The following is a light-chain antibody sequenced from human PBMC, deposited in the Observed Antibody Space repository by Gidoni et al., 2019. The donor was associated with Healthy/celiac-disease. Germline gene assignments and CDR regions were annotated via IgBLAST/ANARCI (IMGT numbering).Light chain of an antibody. V-gene: IGLV2-14*01. CDR1: SSDVGGYNC. J-gene: IGLJ1*01. Sequence: SGSGSPGKSISISCTATSSDVGGYNCVSWYPQHPGKAPKLMIYAVSNRPSGVSNRFSGSKSGNTASLTISGLQAEDEADYYCSSYTSSSTLYVFRPGTKLTVL. CDR3: SSYTSSSTLYV. CDR2: AVS.